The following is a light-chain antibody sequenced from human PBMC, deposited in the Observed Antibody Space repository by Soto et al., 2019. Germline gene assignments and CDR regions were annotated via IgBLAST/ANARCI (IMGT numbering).Light chain of an antibody. CDR1: QGVFSNF. CDR2: GAS. Sequence: EIVLTQSPGTLSLSPGERATLSCRASQGVFSNFLAWYQQKPGQAPRLLISGASSRATGIPDRFSGSGSGTDFYLTISRLEPEDFEVYFCQQYGSSPITFGQGTRLEIK. V-gene: IGKV3-20*01. J-gene: IGKJ5*01. CDR3: QQYGSSPIT.